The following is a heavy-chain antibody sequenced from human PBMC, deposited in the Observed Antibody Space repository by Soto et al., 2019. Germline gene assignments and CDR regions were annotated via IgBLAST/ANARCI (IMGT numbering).Heavy chain of an antibody. CDR1: GGSISNYY. J-gene: IGHJ4*02. V-gene: IGHV4-59*01. Sequence: QVQLQESGPGLVKPSETLSLTCTVSGGSISNYYWTWVRQPPGKGLEWIGFVYYTGSTNYNPSLKSRVTLSLDTSKNQFSVKLNSVTAADTAVYYCARAGYSYGTGYYFDYWGQGTLVTVSS. CDR3: ARAGYSYGTGYYFDY. CDR2: VYYTGST. D-gene: IGHD5-18*01.